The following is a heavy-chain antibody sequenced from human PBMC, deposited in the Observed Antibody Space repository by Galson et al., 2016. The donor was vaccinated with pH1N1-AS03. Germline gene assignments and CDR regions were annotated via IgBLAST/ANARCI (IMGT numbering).Heavy chain of an antibody. D-gene: IGHD3-3*01. V-gene: IGHV3-33*01. CDR3: VRGSGYYIDS. CDR2: NRYYGSSE. J-gene: IGHJ4*02. Sequence: SLRLSCAASGFTLRTYDMHWVRQAPGKRLEWEGINRYYGSSEYYGDSMKGRISISRDNSQNTISLQMNSLRVEDTAVYYCVRGSGYYIDSWGQGTLVIVSS. CDR1: GFTLRTYD.